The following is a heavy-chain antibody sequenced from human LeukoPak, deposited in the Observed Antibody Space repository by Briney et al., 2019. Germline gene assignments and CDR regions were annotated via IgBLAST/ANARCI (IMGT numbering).Heavy chain of an antibody. J-gene: IGHJ4*02. V-gene: IGHV3-7*01. CDR1: GFTFSNYW. D-gene: IGHD6-19*01. CDR2: IKEDGSEK. Sequence: GGSLRLSCAASGFTFSNYWMSWVRQAPGKGLEWVANIKEDGSEKYYVDSVKGRFTISRDNAKNSLYVQMNSLRVEDTAVYYCASTPLRGTYSSGWYWVVNFDFWGQGTLVTVSS. CDR3: ASTPLRGTYSSGWYWVVNFDF.